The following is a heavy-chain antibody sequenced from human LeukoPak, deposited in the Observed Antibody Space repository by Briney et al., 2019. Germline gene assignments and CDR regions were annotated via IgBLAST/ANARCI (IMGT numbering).Heavy chain of an antibody. D-gene: IGHD3-10*01. J-gene: IGHJ4*02. V-gene: IGHV1-2*02. CDR1: GYNFIDYN. CDR3: ARDPHNYGSGSRYYFDY. CDR2: INSNSADT. Sequence: ASVKVSCKASGYNFIDYNIHWVRQAPGQGLEWMGWINSNSADTNYAQKFQGRVTMTRDTSISTAYMELSRLRSDDTAVYYCARDPHNYGSGSRYYFDYWGQGTLVTVSS.